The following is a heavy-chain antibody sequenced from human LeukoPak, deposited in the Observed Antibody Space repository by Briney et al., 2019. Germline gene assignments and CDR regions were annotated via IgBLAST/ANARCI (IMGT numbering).Heavy chain of an antibody. CDR1: GVTFTSSA. D-gene: IGHD2-8*01. V-gene: IGHV1-58*01. CDR2: IVVGSGNT. Sequence: GASVKVSCKASGVTFTSSAFQWVRQARGQRLEWIGWIVVGSGNTNYAQKFQERVTITRDMSTSTAYMELSSLGSEDTAVYYCGAPHCTNNLCTPYDYWGQGTLVTVSS. J-gene: IGHJ4*02. CDR3: GAPHCTNNLCTPYDY.